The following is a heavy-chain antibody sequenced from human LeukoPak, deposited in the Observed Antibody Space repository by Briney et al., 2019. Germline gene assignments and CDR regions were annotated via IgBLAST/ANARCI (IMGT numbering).Heavy chain of an antibody. CDR2: INHSGST. D-gene: IGHD3-22*01. CDR3: ARRYYYDSSGYYDHNWFDP. V-gene: IGHV4-34*01. CDR1: GGSFSGYY. Sequence: SETLSLTCAVYGGSFSGYYWSWIRQPPGKGLEWIGEINHSGSTNYNPSLKSRVTISVDTSKNQFSLKLSSVTAADTAVYYCARRYYYDSSGYYDHNWFDPWGQGTLVTVSS. J-gene: IGHJ5*02.